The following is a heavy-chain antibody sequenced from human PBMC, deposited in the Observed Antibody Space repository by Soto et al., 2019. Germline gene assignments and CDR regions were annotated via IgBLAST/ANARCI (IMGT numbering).Heavy chain of an antibody. J-gene: IGHJ4*02. V-gene: IGHV1-2*04. CDR2: INPNTGGT. CDR1: GYTFTGYY. D-gene: IGHD6-19*01. CDR3: ARDRDSSGWYLGY. Sequence: ASVKVSCKASGYTFTGYYIHWVRQAPGQGLEWMGWINPNTGGTSYAQDFQGWVTMTTDTSISTAFMELSRLRFDDTAMYYCARDRDSSGWYLGYWGQGALVTVSS.